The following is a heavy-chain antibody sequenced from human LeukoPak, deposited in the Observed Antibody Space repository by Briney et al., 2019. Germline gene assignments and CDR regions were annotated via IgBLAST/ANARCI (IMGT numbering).Heavy chain of an antibody. V-gene: IGHV3-7*01. Sequence: PGGSLRLSCAASVFTFSDYWMSWVRQAPGKGLEWVANINQDGSEKYYVDSVKGRFTISRDNAKNSLYLQMNSLRAEDTAVYYCARKGRITMVRGRGYYFDYWGQGTLVTVSS. CDR3: ARKGRITMVRGRGYYFDY. CDR1: VFTFSDYW. D-gene: IGHD3-10*01. CDR2: INQDGSEK. J-gene: IGHJ4*02.